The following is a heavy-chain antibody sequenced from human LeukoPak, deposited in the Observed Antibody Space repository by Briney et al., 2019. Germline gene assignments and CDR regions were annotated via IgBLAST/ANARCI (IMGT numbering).Heavy chain of an antibody. CDR3: ARRGTTGPHNWFDS. D-gene: IGHD3-16*01. Sequence: QSGGSLRLSCVASGFSFSNYGMTWVCQAPGRGLEWVSGIGGSDDRIEYAASVRGRFAISRDNSKNTLYLQMNSLRAEDSAVYICARRGTTGPHNWFDSWGQGNLVTVSS. CDR2: IGGSDDRI. CDR1: GFSFSNYG. V-gene: IGHV3-23*01. J-gene: IGHJ5*01.